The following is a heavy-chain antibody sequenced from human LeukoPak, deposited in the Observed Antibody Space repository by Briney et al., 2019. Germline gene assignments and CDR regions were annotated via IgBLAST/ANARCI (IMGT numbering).Heavy chain of an antibody. CDR2: ISWNSGSI. Sequence: GGSLTLSCAASGFTFGDYAMHWVRQAPGKGLEWVSGISWNSGSIDYADSVKGRFTIASDNAKNSLFLQMNSLRAEATAFYYCAKWGDVSGGSGYGGYYGMDVWGQGTTVTVSS. CDR1: GFTFGDYA. D-gene: IGHD2-15*01. J-gene: IGHJ6*02. V-gene: IGHV3-9*01. CDR3: AKWGDVSGGSGYGGYYGMDV.